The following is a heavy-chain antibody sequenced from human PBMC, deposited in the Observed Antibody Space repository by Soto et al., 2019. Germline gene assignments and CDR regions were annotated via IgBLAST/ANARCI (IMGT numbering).Heavy chain of an antibody. CDR1: GDTFSSQY. V-gene: IGHV1-46*01. J-gene: IGHJ5*02. CDR2: INPSRATT. Sequence: ASVKVSCKSFGDTFSSQYIHWVRQAPGQGLEWVGLINPSRATTTISQKFQGRVTLTSDTSTRTVYMELSSLRSDDTAIYFCVGGEDFEGRYNWFDTWGQGTLVTVSS. D-gene: IGHD3-3*01. CDR3: VGGEDFEGRYNWFDT.